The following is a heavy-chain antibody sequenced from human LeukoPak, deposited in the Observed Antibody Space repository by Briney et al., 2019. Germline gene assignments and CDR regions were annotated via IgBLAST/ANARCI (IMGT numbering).Heavy chain of an antibody. Sequence: PGGSLRLSCAASGFTFSSYWMHWVRQAPGEGLVWVSRINSDGSSTSYADSVKGRFTISRDNAKNTLYLQMNGLRAEDTAVYYCARAGVVAATPVGYWGQGTLVTVSS. J-gene: IGHJ4*02. CDR3: ARAGVVAATPVGY. CDR2: INSDGSST. V-gene: IGHV3-74*01. CDR1: GFTFSSYW. D-gene: IGHD2-15*01.